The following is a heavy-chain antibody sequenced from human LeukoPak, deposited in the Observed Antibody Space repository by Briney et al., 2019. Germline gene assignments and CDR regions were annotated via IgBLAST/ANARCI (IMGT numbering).Heavy chain of an antibody. V-gene: IGHV1-24*01. Sequence: ASVKVSCKVSGYTLTELSIHWVRQAPGKGLEWMGGFDPEDGETIYAQKFQGRVTMTEDTSTDTAYMELSSLRSEDTAVYYCATDKDGSGSYYTWGQGTLVTVSS. CDR1: GYTLTELS. J-gene: IGHJ4*02. D-gene: IGHD3-10*01. CDR3: ATDKDGSGSYYT. CDR2: FDPEDGET.